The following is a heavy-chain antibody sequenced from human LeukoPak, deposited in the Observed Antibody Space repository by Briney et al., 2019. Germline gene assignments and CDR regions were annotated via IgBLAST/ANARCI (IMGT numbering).Heavy chain of an antibody. Sequence: GGSLRLSCAASGFTFSSYAMHWVRQAPGKGLEWVAVISYDGSNKYYADSVKGRFTISRDNSKNTLYLQMNSLRAEDTAVNYCARDRYSSGWYSAFDIWGQGTMVTVSS. CDR2: ISYDGSNK. J-gene: IGHJ3*02. V-gene: IGHV3-30-3*01. CDR3: ARDRYSSGWYSAFDI. CDR1: GFTFSSYA. D-gene: IGHD6-19*01.